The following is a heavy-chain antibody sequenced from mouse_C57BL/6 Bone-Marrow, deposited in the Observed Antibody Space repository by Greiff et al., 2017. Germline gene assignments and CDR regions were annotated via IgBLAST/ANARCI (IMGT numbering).Heavy chain of an antibody. CDR1: DSEVFPIAY. J-gene: IGHJ2*01. CDR3: ARGAGYDSRYCFDY. D-gene: IGHD2-2*01. CDR2: ILPSIGRT. Sequence: QVQLKQSGSELRSPGSSVKLSCKDFDSEVFPIAYMSWVRQKPGHGFEWIGGILPSIGRTIYGEKFEDKATLDADTLSNTAYLELNSLTSEDSAIYYCARGAGYDSRYCFDYWGQGTTLTVSS. V-gene: IGHV15-2*01.